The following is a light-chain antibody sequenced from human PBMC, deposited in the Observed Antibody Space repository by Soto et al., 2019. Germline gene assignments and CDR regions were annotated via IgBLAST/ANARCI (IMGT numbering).Light chain of an antibody. J-gene: IGKJ3*01. CDR3: QKYNSAPRT. V-gene: IGKV1-27*01. CDR2: AAS. Sequence: DIPMTQSPSSLSASVGGRVTITCRASQGISNYLAWYQQKPGKVPKLLIYAASTLQSGVPSRFSGSGSGTDFTLTISSLQPEDVATYYCQKYNSAPRTFVPGTKVDIK. CDR1: QGISNY.